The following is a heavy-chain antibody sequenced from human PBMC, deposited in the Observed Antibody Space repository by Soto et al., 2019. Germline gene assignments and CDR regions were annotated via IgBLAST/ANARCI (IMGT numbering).Heavy chain of an antibody. CDR3: ARYCSGGTCQYAFDI. CDR2: MSYSGTT. Sequence: SETLSLTCTVSGGSISSGNYYWSWIRQHPGKGLEWIAYMSYSGTTYYNPSLKTRVIISLDTSTNQFSLKLSSVTAADTAVYFCARYCSGGTCQYAFDIWGQGTMLTVSS. J-gene: IGHJ3*02. V-gene: IGHV4-31*03. D-gene: IGHD2-15*01. CDR1: GGSISSGNYY.